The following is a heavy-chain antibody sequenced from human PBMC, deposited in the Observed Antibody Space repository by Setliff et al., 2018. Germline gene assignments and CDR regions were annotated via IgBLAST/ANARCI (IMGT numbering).Heavy chain of an antibody. V-gene: IGHV4-34*01. CDR3: ASNPFNSGPPYYFDY. Sequence: SETLSLTCSLELGSFTGYYWTWIRQVPGKGLEWIGGINHSGGINYNPSLKSRVTISVDTSKNQFSLKLDSVIVADTAVYYCASNPFNSGPPYYFDYWGQGTLVTVSS. D-gene: IGHD6-19*01. CDR1: LGSFTGYY. J-gene: IGHJ4*02. CDR2: INHSGGI.